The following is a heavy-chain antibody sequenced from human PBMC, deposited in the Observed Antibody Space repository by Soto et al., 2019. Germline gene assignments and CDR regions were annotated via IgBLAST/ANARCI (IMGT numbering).Heavy chain of an antibody. CDR3: AVLYSFDY. CDR2: IYKGGST. CDR1: GFTVSSNY. J-gene: IGHJ4*02. V-gene: IGHV3-53*01. D-gene: IGHD3-10*02. Sequence: GGSVRLSCAASGFTVSSNYMTWARPAPGKGLEWVSVIYKGGSTYSADSVKGRFSMSIDNATNTLKLQLYCLRAAVTAEYCCAVLYSFDYWGQGTLVTVSS.